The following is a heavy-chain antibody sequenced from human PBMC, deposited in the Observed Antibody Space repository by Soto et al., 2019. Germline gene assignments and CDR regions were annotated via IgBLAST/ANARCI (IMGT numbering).Heavy chain of an antibody. CDR3: SRGAYVQYDAYNWFDP. CDR1: GVYFNNYC. J-gene: IGHJ5*02. Sequence: QVRLQQWGAGLVRPSETLSLTCAVYGVYFNNYCWSWIRQSPGKGRQWIGDICPGGRTNQNPSLKREVTIEMEEATNKSSLRLTSGTVADTAVYYCSRGAYVQYDAYNWFDPWGQGNLVTVAP. D-gene: IGHD3-10*02. V-gene: IGHV4-34*02. CDR2: ICPGGRT.